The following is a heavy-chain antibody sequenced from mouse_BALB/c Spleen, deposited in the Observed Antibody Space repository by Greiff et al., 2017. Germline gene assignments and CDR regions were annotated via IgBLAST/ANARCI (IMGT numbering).Heavy chain of an antibody. CDR3: ARLGYYGSSSAWFAY. J-gene: IGHJ3*01. Sequence: EVQLQQSGPSLVKPSQTLSLTCSVTGDSITSGYWNWIRKFPGNKLEYMGYISYSGSTYYNPSLKSRISITRDTSKNQYYLQLNSVTTEDTATYYCARLGYYGSSSAWFAYWGQGTLVTVSA. CDR2: ISYSGST. V-gene: IGHV3-8*02. D-gene: IGHD1-1*01. CDR1: GDSITSGY.